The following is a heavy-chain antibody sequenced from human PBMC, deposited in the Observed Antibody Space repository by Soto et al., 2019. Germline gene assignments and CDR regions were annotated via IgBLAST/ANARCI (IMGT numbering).Heavy chain of an antibody. D-gene: IGHD6-13*01. CDR1: GGTFSSYA. Sequence: QVQLVQSGAEVKKPGSSVKVSCKASGGTFSSYAISWVRQAPGQGLEWMGGIIPIFGTANYTQKFQGRVTMPEDESTSTAYMELSSLRSEDTAVYYCAIKLVAGYYYYGMDVWGQGTTVTVSS. J-gene: IGHJ6*02. CDR3: AIKLVAGYYYYGMDV. CDR2: IIPIFGTA. V-gene: IGHV1-69*12.